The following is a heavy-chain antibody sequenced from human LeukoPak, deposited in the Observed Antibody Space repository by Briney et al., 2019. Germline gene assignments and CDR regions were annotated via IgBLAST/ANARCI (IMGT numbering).Heavy chain of an antibody. CDR2: INPNSGGT. CDR1: GYTSTGYY. Sequence: ASVKVSCKAAGYTSTGYYMHWVRQAPGQGLEWMGWINPNSGGTNYAQKFQGRVTMTRDTSISTAYMELSRLRSDDTAVYYCALRTAAGAFDYWGQGTLVTVSS. J-gene: IGHJ4*02. CDR3: ALRTAAGAFDY. V-gene: IGHV1-2*02. D-gene: IGHD6-13*01.